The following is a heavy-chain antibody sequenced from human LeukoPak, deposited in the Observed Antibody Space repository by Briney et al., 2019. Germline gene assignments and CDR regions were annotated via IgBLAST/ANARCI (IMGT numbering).Heavy chain of an antibody. CDR3: ARLRIVGATIDY. D-gene: IGHD1-26*01. CDR2: INHSGST. J-gene: IGHJ4*02. Sequence: SESLSLTCAVYGGSFSGYYWSWIRQPPGKGLEWIGEINHSGSTNYNPSLKSRVTISVDTSKNQFSLKLSSVTAADTAVYYCARLRIVGATIDYWGQGTLVTVSS. CDR1: GGSFSGYY. V-gene: IGHV4-34*01.